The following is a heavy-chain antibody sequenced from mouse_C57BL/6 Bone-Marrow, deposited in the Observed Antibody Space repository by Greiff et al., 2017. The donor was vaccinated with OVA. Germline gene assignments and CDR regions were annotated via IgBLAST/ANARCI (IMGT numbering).Heavy chain of an antibody. Sequence: QVQLQQSGPGLVAPSQSLSITCTVSGFSLTSYGVDWVRQSPGKGLEWLGVIWGVGSTNYNSALKSRLSISKDNSKSQVFLKMNSLQTDDTAMYYCASRYGSSGFAYWGQGTLVTVSA. V-gene: IGHV2-6*01. CDR2: IWGVGST. J-gene: IGHJ3*01. CDR1: GFSLTSYG. D-gene: IGHD1-1*01. CDR3: ASRYGSSGFAY.